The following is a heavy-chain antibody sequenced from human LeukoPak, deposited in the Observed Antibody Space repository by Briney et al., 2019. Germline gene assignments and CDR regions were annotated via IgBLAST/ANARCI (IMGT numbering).Heavy chain of an antibody. CDR3: AKDMGSGGDYGMDV. CDR1: GFTFDDYA. Sequence: PGGSLRLSCAASGFTFDDYAMHWVRQAPGKGLEWVSGISWNSGSIGYADSVKGRFTISRDNAKNSLYLQMNSLRAEDTALYYCAKDMGSGGDYGMDVWGQGTTVTVSS. D-gene: IGHD1-26*01. J-gene: IGHJ6*02. CDR2: ISWNSGSI. V-gene: IGHV3-9*01.